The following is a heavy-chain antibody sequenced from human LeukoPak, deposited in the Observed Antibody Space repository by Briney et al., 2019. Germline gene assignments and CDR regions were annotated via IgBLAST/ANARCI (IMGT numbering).Heavy chain of an antibody. CDR2: IWYDGSNK. J-gene: IGHJ4*02. V-gene: IGHV3-33*06. Sequence: GGSLRPSCAASGFTFSSYGMHWVRQAPGKGLEWVAVIWYDGSNKYYADSVKGRFTISRDNSKNTLYLQMNSLRAEDTAVYYCAKDRIVYYYDSSGYQGWGQGTLVTVSS. D-gene: IGHD3-22*01. CDR1: GFTFSSYG. CDR3: AKDRIVYYYDSSGYQG.